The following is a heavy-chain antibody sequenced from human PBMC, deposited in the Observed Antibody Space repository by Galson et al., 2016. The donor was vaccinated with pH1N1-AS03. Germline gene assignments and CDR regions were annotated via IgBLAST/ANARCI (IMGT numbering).Heavy chain of an antibody. D-gene: IGHD3-22*01. J-gene: IGHJ4*02. V-gene: IGHV3-15*01. CDR3: TADLDYYDSSSFYSDFDS. CDR2: IKSKSEGGTT. CDR1: GFTFSNSD. Sequence: SLRLSCAASGFTFSNSDMNWVRQAPGKGLEWVGRIKSKSEGGTTNYATPVKGSFTISRDDSKNTLFLQMNSLKTADTALYYCTADLDYYDSSSFYSDFDSWGQGTLVTVSS.